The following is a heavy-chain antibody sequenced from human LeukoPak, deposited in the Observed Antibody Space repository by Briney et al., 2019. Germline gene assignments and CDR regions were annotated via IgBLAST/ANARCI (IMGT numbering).Heavy chain of an antibody. CDR3: ARGYCSSTSCYEFGY. Sequence: ASVKVSCKASGGTFSSYAISWVRQAPGQGLEWMGEIIPIFGTANYAQKFQGRVTITADESTSTAYMELSSLRSEDTAVYYCARGYCSSTSCYEFGYWGQGTLVTVSS. V-gene: IGHV1-69*13. CDR2: IIPIFGTA. CDR1: GGTFSSYA. D-gene: IGHD2-2*01. J-gene: IGHJ4*02.